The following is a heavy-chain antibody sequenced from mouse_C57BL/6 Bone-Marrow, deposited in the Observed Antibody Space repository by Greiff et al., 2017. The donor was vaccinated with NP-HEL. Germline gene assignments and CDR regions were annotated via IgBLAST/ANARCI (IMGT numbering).Heavy chain of an antibody. V-gene: IGHV1-81*01. CDR1: GYTFTSYG. CDR2: IYPRSGNT. CDR3: AREPHYYGSPLWYFDV. J-gene: IGHJ1*03. Sequence: VKLQQSGAELARPGASVKLSCKASGYTFTSYGISWVKQRTGQGLEWIGEIYPRSGNTYYNEKFKGKVTLTAAKSSHTAYMELRSLTSEDVAVYFCAREPHYYGSPLWYFDVWGTGTTVTVSS. D-gene: IGHD1-1*01.